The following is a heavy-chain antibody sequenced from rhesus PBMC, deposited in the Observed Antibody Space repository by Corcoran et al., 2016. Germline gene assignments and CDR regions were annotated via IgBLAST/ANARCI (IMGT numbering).Heavy chain of an antibody. J-gene: IGHJ4*01. D-gene: IGHD3-9*01. V-gene: IGHV4-106*01. CDR2: VYGRGGGT. CDR3: AGTSNFFDY. CDR1: GASLGAAYY. Sequence: QVQLQVSGPGLVKPSETLFLTCAVPGASLGAAYYWSWIRQSPGKGLEWIGNVYGRGGGTNDNPSLKNRVTISIDTSKNHFSLRLSSVTAADTAVYYCAGTSNFFDYWGQGVLVTVSS.